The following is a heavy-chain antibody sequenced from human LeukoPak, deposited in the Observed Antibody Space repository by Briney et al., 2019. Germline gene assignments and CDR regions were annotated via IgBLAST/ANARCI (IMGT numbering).Heavy chain of an antibody. CDR1: GGTFSSYA. V-gene: IGHV1-8*02. J-gene: IGHJ6*02. CDR3: ARQVSGYILTGYYYYYYGMDV. Sequence: GASVKVSCKASGGTFSSYAISWVRQAPGQGLEWMGWMNPNSGNTGYAQKFQGRVTMTRNTSISTAYMELSSLRSEDTAVYYCARQVSGYILTGYYYYYYGMDVWGQGTTVTVSS. CDR2: MNPNSGNT. D-gene: IGHD3-9*01.